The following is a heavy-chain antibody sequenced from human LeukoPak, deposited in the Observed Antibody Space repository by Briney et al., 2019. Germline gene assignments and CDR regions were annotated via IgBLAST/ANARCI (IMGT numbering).Heavy chain of an antibody. V-gene: IGHV3-11*01. J-gene: IGHJ4*02. CDR2: ISSSGTTI. D-gene: IGHD3-10*01. CDR3: ANIVVRGVNFDY. CDR1: GFTFSDYY. Sequence: GGSLRLSCAASGFTFSDYYMSWIRQAPGKGLEWVSYISSSGTTIYYADSVKGRFTISRDNAKNSLHLQMNSLRAEDTAVYYCANIVVRGVNFDYWGQGTLVTVSS.